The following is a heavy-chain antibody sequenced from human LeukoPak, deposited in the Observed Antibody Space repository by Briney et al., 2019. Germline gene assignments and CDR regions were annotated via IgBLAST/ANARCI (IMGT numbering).Heavy chain of an antibody. Sequence: SETPSLTCTVSGGSISSYYWSWIRQPPGKGLEWIGYIYYSGSTNYNPSLKSRVTISVDTSKNQFSLKLSSVTAADTAVYYCASRIIVGAGYYFDYWGQGTLVTVSS. D-gene: IGHD1-26*01. V-gene: IGHV4-59*08. J-gene: IGHJ4*02. CDR2: IYYSGST. CDR3: ASRIIVGAGYYFDY. CDR1: GGSISSYY.